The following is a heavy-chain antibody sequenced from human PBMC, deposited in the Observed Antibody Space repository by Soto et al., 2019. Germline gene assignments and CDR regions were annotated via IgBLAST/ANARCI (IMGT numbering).Heavy chain of an antibody. CDR2: IYPGDSET. V-gene: IGHV5-51*01. J-gene: IGHJ3*02. CDR1: GYSFTTYR. CDR3: ARQRIEAAFDAFDI. D-gene: IGHD6-13*01. Sequence: EVQLVQSGAEVKKPGESLKISCKGSGYSFTTYRIGWIRQMPGKGLEWMGIIYPGDSETRYSPSFQGQVTISADKSNTTAYLQWIGLKASDTSMYYCARQRIEAAFDAFDIWGQGTMVTVSS.